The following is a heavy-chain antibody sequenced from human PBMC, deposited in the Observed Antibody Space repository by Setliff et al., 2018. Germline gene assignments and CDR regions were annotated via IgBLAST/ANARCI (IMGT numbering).Heavy chain of an antibody. V-gene: IGHV4-39*07. CDR2: IYYSGNT. Sequence: SETLSLTCTVSGGSISSSSYHWGWIRQPPGKGLEWIANIYYSGNTYYNPSLESRLSMSADMSKNQLSLRLRSVIAADTAVYYCARIPSVRNIASRAFDIWGQGTMVTVSS. CDR1: GGSISSSSYH. D-gene: IGHD2-15*01. CDR3: ARIPSVRNIASRAFDI. J-gene: IGHJ3*02.